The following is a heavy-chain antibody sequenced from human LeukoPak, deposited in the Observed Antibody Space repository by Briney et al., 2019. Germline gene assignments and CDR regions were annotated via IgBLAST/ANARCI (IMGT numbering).Heavy chain of an antibody. V-gene: IGHV3-74*01. J-gene: IGHJ6*02. CDR1: GFTFSNYG. CDR3: ARVEGVLQYYYGMDV. Sequence: GGSLRLSCAASGFTFSNYGMHWVRQVPGQGVVWVSRINSDGSSTNYADSVKGRFTMSRDNAKNMVYLQMDSLRAEDTAVYYCARVEGVLQYYYGMDVWGQGTTVTVS. CDR2: INSDGSST. D-gene: IGHD1-1*01.